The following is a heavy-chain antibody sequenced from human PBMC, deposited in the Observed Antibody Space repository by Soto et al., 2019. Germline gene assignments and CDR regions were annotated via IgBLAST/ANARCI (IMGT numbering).Heavy chain of an antibody. CDR3: ARGLGYFDY. CDR1: GFTFSSYS. J-gene: IGHJ4*02. D-gene: IGHD7-27*01. CDR2: ISSSSSYR. V-gene: IGHV3-21*01. Sequence: EVQLVESGGGLVKPGGSLRLSCAASGFTFSSYSMNWVRQAPGKGLEWVSSISSSSSYRYYADSVKGRFTISRDNAKNPLYLQMNSLRAEDTAVYYCARGLGYFDYWGQGTLVTVSS.